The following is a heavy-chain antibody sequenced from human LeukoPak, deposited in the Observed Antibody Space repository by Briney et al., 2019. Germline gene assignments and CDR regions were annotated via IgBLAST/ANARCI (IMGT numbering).Heavy chain of an antibody. CDR3: ARDSKARNYYDSSGGPYYFDY. J-gene: IGHJ4*02. V-gene: IGHV1-46*01. Sequence: ASVKVSCKASGYTFTSYYMHWVRQAPGQGLEWMGIINPSGGSTSYAQKFQGRVTMTRDTSTSIVYMELSSLRSEDTAVYYCARDSKARNYYDSSGGPYYFDYWGQGTLVTVSS. CDR1: GYTFTSYY. D-gene: IGHD3-22*01. CDR2: INPSGGST.